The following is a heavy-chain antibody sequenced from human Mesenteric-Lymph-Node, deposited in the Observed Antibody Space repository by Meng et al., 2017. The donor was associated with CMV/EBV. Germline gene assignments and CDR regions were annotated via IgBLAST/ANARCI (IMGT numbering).Heavy chain of an antibody. CDR1: GFIFSAYG. D-gene: IGHD6-19*01. J-gene: IGHJ4*02. CDR2: ISYDGKKK. CDR3: ARDPRISVAGTGGDH. Sequence: GFIFSAYGMHWVRQAPGKGLEWVNMISYDGKKKYYSDSVRGRFTISRDNSKNMLYLDMNGLRVEDTAVYYCARDPRISVAGTGGDHWGQGTLVTVSS. V-gene: IGHV3-30*04.